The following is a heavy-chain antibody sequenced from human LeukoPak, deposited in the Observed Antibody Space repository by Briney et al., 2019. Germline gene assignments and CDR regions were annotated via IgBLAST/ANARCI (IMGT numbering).Heavy chain of an antibody. V-gene: IGHV4-59*01. J-gene: IGHJ4*02. Sequence: SETLSLTCTVSGGSISRYYWSWIRQPPGKGLEWIGYIYYSGSTNYNPSLKSRVTISVDTSKNQFSLNMKSVTAADTAVYYCARAVHSNSALDYWGQGTLVTVSS. CDR3: ARAVHSNSALDY. CDR2: IYYSGST. CDR1: GGSISRYY. D-gene: IGHD6-13*01.